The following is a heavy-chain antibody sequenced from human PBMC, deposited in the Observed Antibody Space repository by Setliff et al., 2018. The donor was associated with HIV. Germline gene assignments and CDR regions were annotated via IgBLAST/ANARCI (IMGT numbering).Heavy chain of an antibody. Sequence: SETLSLTCTVSGGSVSSYYWSWIRQPAGKGLEWIGRIYGTGSTTYSPSLESRVTMSIDRSNNLFSLELTSVTAADTAVYYCARGPRPVDVDYYYMDVWGKGTTVTVSS. V-gene: IGHV4-4*07. CDR2: IYGTGST. CDR3: ARGPRPVDVDYYYMDV. CDR1: GGSVSSYY. J-gene: IGHJ6*03.